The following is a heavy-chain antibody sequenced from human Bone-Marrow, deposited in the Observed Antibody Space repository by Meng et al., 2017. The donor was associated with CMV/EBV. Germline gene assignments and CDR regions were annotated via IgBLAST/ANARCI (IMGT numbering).Heavy chain of an antibody. CDR1: GFTFSSYS. V-gene: IGHV3-30*03. CDR2: ISYDGSNK. CDR3: AREYCSSTSCYPDAFDI. D-gene: IGHD2-2*01. J-gene: IGHJ3*02. Sequence: GESLKISCAASGFTFSSYSMNWVREAPGKGLEWVAVISYDGSNKYYADSVKGRFTISRDNSKNTLYLQMNSLRAEDTAVYYCAREYCSSTSCYPDAFDIWGQGTMVTVSS.